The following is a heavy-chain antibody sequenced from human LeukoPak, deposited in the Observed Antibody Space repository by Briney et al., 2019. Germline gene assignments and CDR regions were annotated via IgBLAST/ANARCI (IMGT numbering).Heavy chain of an antibody. J-gene: IGHJ4*02. V-gene: IGHV4-59*12. D-gene: IGHD6-13*01. CDR3: ARDTAFGYSSSWYDY. CDR2: IYYSGST. Sequence: SETLSLTCTVSGGSISSYYWSWLRQPPGKGLEWIGYIYYSGSTNYNPSLKRRVTISVDTSKNQFSVKLSSVTAADTAVYYCARDTAFGYSSSWYDYWGQGTLVTVSS. CDR1: GGSISSYY.